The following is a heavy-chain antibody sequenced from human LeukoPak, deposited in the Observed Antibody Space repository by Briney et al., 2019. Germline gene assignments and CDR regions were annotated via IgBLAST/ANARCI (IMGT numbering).Heavy chain of an antibody. J-gene: IGHJ6*04. V-gene: IGHV3-48*04. CDR1: GFTFSSYS. CDR2: ISSSGSTI. D-gene: IGHD3-10*02. Sequence: GGSLRLSCAASGFTFSSYSMNWVRQAPGKGLEWVSYISSSGSTIYYADSVKGRFTIFRDNAKNSLYLQMNSLRAEDTAVYYCAELGITMIGGVWGKGTTVTISS. CDR3: AELGITMIGGV.